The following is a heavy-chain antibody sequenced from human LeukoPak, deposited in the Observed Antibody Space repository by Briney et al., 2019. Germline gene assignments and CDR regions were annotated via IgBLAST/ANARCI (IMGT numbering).Heavy chain of an antibody. V-gene: IGHV4-30-4*08. CDR3: ARGRTEGYDFWSGYPDGCFDL. D-gene: IGHD3-3*01. Sequence: SETLSLTCTVSGGSISSSSYHWGWIRQPPGKGLEWIGYIYFSGSTYYNPSLKSRVTISVDMSKNQFSLKLSSVTAADTAVYYCARGRTEGYDFWSGYPDGCFDLWGRGTLVTVSS. CDR1: GGSISSSSYH. J-gene: IGHJ2*01. CDR2: IYFSGST.